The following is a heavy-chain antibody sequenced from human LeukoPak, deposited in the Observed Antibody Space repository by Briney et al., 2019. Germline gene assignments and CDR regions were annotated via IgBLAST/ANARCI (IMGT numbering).Heavy chain of an antibody. CDR3: AKDFRMTTVTNFDY. Sequence: GGSLRLSCAASGFTFSSYAMSWVRQAPGKGLEWVSAISGSGGSTYYADSAKGRFTISRDNSKNTLYLQMNSLRAEDTAVYYCAKDFRMTTVTNFDYWGQGTLVTVSS. CDR1: GFTFSSYA. J-gene: IGHJ4*02. CDR2: ISGSGGST. D-gene: IGHD4-17*01. V-gene: IGHV3-23*01.